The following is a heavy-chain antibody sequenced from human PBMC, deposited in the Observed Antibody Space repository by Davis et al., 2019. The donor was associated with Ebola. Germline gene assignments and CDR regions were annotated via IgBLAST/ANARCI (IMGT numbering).Heavy chain of an antibody. CDR2: ITASSIYI. CDR3: ARDRPEAVAGLDH. D-gene: IGHD6-19*01. J-gene: IGHJ4*02. Sequence: PGGSLRLSCTGSGSDFTDYSMNWVRQAPGKGLEWVASITASSIYIFYGDSVRGRFTVSRDKARTSLYLQMNALRVEDTAVYYCARDRPEAVAGLDHWGQGTLVTVSS. V-gene: IGHV3-21*01. CDR1: GSDFTDYS.